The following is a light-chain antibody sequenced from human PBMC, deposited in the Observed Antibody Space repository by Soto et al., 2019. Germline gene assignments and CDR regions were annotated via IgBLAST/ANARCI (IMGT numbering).Light chain of an antibody. J-gene: IGLJ2*01. CDR3: SSYTRSSNFV. Sequence: QSALTQPASVSGSPGQSITISCTGTSSDVGGYNYVSWYQQHPGKAPKLMIYDVSNRPSGVSNRFSGSKSGNTASLTISGLQAEDEADYYCSSYTRSSNFVFGGGTKLTVL. V-gene: IGLV2-14*01. CDR1: SSDVGGYNY. CDR2: DVS.